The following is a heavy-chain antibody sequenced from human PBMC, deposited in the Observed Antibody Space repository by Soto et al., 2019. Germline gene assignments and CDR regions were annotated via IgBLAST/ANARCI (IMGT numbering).Heavy chain of an antibody. D-gene: IGHD3-3*01. CDR2: ISYDGSNK. CDR1: GFTFSSYA. V-gene: IGHV3-30-3*01. Sequence: GGSLRLSCAASGFTFSSYAMHWVRQAPGKGLEWVAVISYDGSNKYYADSVEGRFTISRDNSKNTLYLQMNSLRAEDTAVYYCASSPTIRYWGQGTLVTVSS. J-gene: IGHJ4*02. CDR3: ASSPTIRY.